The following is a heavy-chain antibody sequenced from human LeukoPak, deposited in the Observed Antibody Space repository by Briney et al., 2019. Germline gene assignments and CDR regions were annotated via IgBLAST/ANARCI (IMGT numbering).Heavy chain of an antibody. CDR2: ISGSGGST. V-gene: IGHV3-23*01. J-gene: IGHJ4*02. CDR1: GFTFSTYG. CDR3: AREVNYYDSSGYYGPFDY. Sequence: PGGSLRLSCAASGFTFSTYGMSWVRQAPVKGLEWVSAISGSGGSTYYADSVKGRFTISRDNSKNTLYLQMNSLRAEDTAVYYCAREVNYYDSSGYYGPFDYWGQGTLVTVSS. D-gene: IGHD3-22*01.